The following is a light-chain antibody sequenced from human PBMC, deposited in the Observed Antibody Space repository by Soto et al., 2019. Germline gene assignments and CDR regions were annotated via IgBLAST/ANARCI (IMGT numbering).Light chain of an antibody. Sequence: EMVVTQSPATLSVSPGERATLSCRASQDVSSNLAWYQQKPGQAPRLLIYGASTRATGTPARFSGSGSGTEFTLTISSLQSEDYAVYFCQQYIRWPLTFGGGIKVEIK. CDR1: QDVSSN. CDR3: QQYIRWPLT. CDR2: GAS. J-gene: IGKJ4*01. V-gene: IGKV3-15*01.